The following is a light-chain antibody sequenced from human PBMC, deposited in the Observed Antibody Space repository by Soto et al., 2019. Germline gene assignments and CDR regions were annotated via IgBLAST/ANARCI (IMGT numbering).Light chain of an antibody. V-gene: IGLV2-14*03. CDR3: SAYTSTNTVI. CDR1: SSDFGGHNL. J-gene: IGLJ2*01. Sequence: QSALTQPASVSGSPGQSVSISCTTSSSDFGGHNLVSWYQHHPGRAPNLLIYAVTNRPSGVPDRFSGSKSGSTASLIISGLRSQAEADYYCSAYTSTNTVIFGGGTKLTV. CDR2: AVT.